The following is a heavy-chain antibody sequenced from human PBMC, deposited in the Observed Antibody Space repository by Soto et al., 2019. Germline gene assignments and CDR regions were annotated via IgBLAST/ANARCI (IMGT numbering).Heavy chain of an antibody. CDR2: IIPILGIA. D-gene: IGHD4-17*01. CDR3: ARTGDYASFDY. J-gene: IGHJ4*02. CDR1: GGTFSSYT. V-gene: IGHV1-69*02. Sequence: QVQLVQSGAEVKKPGSSVKVSCKASGGTFSSYTISWVRQAPGQGLEWMGRIIPILGIANYAQKFQGRVTXTXVKSTSTAYMELSSLRSEDTAVYYCARTGDYASFDYWGQGTLVTVSS.